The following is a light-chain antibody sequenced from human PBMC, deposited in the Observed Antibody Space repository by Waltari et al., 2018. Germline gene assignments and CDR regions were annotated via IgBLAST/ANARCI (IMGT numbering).Light chain of an antibody. J-gene: IGLJ3*02. CDR1: SLRNYY. V-gene: IGLV3-19*01. CDR3: NSRDSGSSPVRK. Sequence: SSELTQDPAVSVALGQTVRITCHGDSLRNYYASLYQQKPGQAPILVLYGKNNRPSGSPDRFSGSSSGNTSSLTITGAQAEDEADYYCNSRDSGSSPVRKFGGGTKLTV. CDR2: GKN.